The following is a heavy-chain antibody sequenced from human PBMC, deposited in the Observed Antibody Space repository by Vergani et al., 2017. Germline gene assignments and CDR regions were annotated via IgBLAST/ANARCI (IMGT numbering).Heavy chain of an antibody. CDR2: IYTSGST. V-gene: IGHV4-61*02. J-gene: IGHJ4*02. Sequence: QVQLQESGPGLVKPSQTLPLTCTVSGGSISSGSYYWSWIRQPAGKGLEWIGRIYTSGSTNYNPSLKSRVTISVDTSKNQFSLKLSSVTAADTAVYYCACQRGYSGYQYYWGQGTLVTVSS. CDR1: GGSISSGSYY. CDR3: ACQRGYSGYQYY. D-gene: IGHD5-12*01.